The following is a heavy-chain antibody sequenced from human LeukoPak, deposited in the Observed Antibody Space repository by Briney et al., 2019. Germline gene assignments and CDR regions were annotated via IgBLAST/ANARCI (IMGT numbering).Heavy chain of an antibody. D-gene: IGHD2-2*02. V-gene: IGHV1-69*13. CDR3: ARDIIVVVPAAISHSSGFDP. CDR1: GGTFSSYA. CDR2: IIPIFCTA. Sequence: ASVKLSCKASGGTFSSYAISWVRQAPGQGLEWMGGIIPIFCTANYAQTFQERDTNNADESTSTAYMELSSLRSEDTAVYYCARDIIVVVPAAISHSSGFDPWGQGTLVTVSS. J-gene: IGHJ5*02.